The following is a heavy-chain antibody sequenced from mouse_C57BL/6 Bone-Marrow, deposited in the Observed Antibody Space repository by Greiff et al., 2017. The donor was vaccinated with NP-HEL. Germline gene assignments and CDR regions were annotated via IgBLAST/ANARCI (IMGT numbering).Heavy chain of an antibody. CDR2: IYPGDGDT. D-gene: IGHD2-2*01. V-gene: IGHV1-82*01. CDR1: GYAFSSSW. J-gene: IGHJ4*01. CDR3: ASGRLRRGFYAMDY. Sequence: QVQLQQSGPELVKPGASVKISCKASGYAFSSSWMNWVKQRPGKGLEWIGRIYPGDGDTNYNGKFKGKATLTADKSSSTAYMQLSSLTSEDSAVYFCASGRLRRGFYAMDYWGQGTSVTVSS.